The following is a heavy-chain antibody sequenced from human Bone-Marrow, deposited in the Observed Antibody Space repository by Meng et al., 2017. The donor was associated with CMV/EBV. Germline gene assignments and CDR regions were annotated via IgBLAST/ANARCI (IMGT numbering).Heavy chain of an antibody. Sequence: KVSCKASGGTFSSYAVSWVRQAPGRGLEWMGGIIPIFGTATYAQKFRGRVTITTDESTSTAYMELSSLRSEDTAVYYCARGNLWEFDYWGQGTLVTVSS. CDR2: IIPIFGTA. CDR1: GGTFSSYA. D-gene: IGHD1-26*01. V-gene: IGHV1-69*05. CDR3: ARGNLWEFDY. J-gene: IGHJ4*02.